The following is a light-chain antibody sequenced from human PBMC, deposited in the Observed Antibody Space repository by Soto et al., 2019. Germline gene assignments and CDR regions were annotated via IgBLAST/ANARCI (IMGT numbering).Light chain of an antibody. V-gene: IGKV1-5*01. CDR1: QSISSW. Sequence: DIHITQSPSTLSASVVDRETITSRASQSISSWLAWYQQKPGKAPKLLIYDASSLESGVPSRFSGSGSGTEFTLTISSLQPDDFATYYCQQYNSYSPTFGQGTKVDI. J-gene: IGKJ1*01. CDR2: DAS. CDR3: QQYNSYSPT.